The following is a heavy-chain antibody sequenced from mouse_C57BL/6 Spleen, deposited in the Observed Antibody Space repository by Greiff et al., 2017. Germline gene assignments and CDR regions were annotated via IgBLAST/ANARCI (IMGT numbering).Heavy chain of an antibody. D-gene: IGHD1-1*01. CDR1: GFTFSDYG. V-gene: IGHV5-17*01. CDR2: ISSGSGTT. J-gene: IGHJ2*01. CDR3: ARRRNYDAFDY. Sequence: EVQLLESGAGLVKPGGSLKLSCEASGFTFSDYGMHWVRQSPGQGLEWVAKISSGSGTTYYADKVKGRFTLTGDNASSTPFMQISSLTSEDAAMYFCARRRNYDAFDYWGQGTTLTVSS.